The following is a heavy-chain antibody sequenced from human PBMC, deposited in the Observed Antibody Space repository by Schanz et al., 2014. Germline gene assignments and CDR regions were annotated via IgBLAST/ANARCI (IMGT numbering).Heavy chain of an antibody. V-gene: IGHV3-23*04. Sequence: VQLVESGGGVVQPGRSLRLSCAASGFTFSSYGMHWVRQAPGKGLEWVSAISGRDGSTYYADSVRGRFTMSRDNSKNTLYLQRNSLRAGDAAVYYCARGLIAAAGGAFDYWGQGTLVTVSS. CDR2: ISGRDGST. D-gene: IGHD6-13*01. CDR3: ARGLIAAAGGAFDY. CDR1: GFTFSSYG. J-gene: IGHJ4*02.